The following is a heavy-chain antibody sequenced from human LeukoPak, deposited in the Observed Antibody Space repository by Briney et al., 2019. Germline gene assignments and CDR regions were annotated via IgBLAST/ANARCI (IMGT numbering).Heavy chain of an antibody. J-gene: IGHJ4*02. V-gene: IGHV3-21*01. CDR3: ARDGLIVGAASPFDY. CDR1: GFTFSSYS. CDR2: ISSSSSYI. Sequence: PGGSLRLSCAASGFTFSSYSMNWVRQAPGKGLEWVSSISSSSSYIYCADSVKGRFTISRDNAKNSLYLQMNNLRAEDTAVYYCARDGLIVGAASPFDYWGQGTLVTVSS. D-gene: IGHD1-26*01.